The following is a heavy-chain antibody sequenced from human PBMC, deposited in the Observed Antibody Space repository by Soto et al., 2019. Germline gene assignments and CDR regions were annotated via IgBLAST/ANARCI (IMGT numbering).Heavy chain of an antibody. D-gene: IGHD3-3*01. J-gene: IGHJ6*02. V-gene: IGHV4-59*12. CDR1: GASTSSYY. CDR3: ARGPYYDFWSGPLFGYYYGMDV. CDR2: IYYSGST. Sequence: SETLSLTCTVSGASTSSYYCSWIRQPPGKGLEWIGYIYYSGSTNYNPCLKSRVTISVDTSKNQFSLKLSSVTAADTAVYYCARGPYYDFWSGPLFGYYYGMDVWGQGTTVTVSS.